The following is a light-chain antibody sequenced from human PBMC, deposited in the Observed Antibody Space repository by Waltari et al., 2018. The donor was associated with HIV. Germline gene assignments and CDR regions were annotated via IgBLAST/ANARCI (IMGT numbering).Light chain of an antibody. CDR3: QVWDSSSDHPGV. J-gene: IGLJ1*01. CDR1: NIGRKN. CDR2: NGG. Sequence: SYVLTQPPSVSVAPGQTARITCGGNNIGRKNVHWYQQKPRQAPVLVVFNGGDRPSGIPQRLSGSSSEITATLTISRVEVGDEADYYCQVWDSSSDHPGVFGSGTKVTVL. V-gene: IGLV3-21*02.